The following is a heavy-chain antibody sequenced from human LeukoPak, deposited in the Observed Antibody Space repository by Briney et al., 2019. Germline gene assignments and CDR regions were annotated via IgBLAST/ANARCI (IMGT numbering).Heavy chain of an antibody. CDR1: SDPISSSSYY. J-gene: IGHJ5*02. V-gene: IGHV4-39*01. D-gene: IGHD3-10*01. CDR3: ARLHVYYYGWFDP. CDR2: VYHTGKT. Sequence: SETLSLTCTVSSDPISSSSYYWGWIRQPPEKGLEWIGSVYHTGKTYYNPSLRNRVTISVETSRNHFSLRVRSVTAADTAIYYCARLHVYYYGWFDPWGQGILVTVSS.